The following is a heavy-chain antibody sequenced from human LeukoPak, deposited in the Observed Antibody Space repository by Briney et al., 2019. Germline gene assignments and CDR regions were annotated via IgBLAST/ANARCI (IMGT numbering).Heavy chain of an antibody. V-gene: IGHV4-59*01. D-gene: IGHD6-19*01. CDR2: IYYTGNT. Sequence: SETLSLTCTVSGDSLTGYYWGWIRQPPGKGLEWIGNIYYTGNTYYNPSLKSRVTISVDTSKNQFSLKLSSVTAADTAVYYCARVYSSGWYYFDYWGQGTLVTVSS. CDR1: GDSLTGYY. CDR3: ARVYSSGWYYFDY. J-gene: IGHJ4*02.